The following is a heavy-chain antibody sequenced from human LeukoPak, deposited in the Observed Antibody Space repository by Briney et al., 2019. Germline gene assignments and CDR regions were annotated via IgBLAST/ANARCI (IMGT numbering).Heavy chain of an antibody. J-gene: IGHJ3*02. D-gene: IGHD2-2*01. V-gene: IGHV1-18*04. CDR1: GYTFTNYG. CDR2: ISPYNDYT. CDR3: ARWYCSSTSCYAGAFDM. Sequence: ASVKVSCKASGYTFTNYGISWVRQAPGQGLEWMGWISPYNDYTNYAQKLQGRVTMTTDTSTSAGYMELRSLRSDDTAVYYCARWYCSSTSCYAGAFDMWGQGTMVTVSS.